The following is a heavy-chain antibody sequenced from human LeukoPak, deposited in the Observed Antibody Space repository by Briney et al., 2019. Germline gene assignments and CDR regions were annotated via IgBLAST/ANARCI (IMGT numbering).Heavy chain of an antibody. Sequence: PGGSLRLSCAASGFTFDDYGMSSVRQAPGKGLGWVCGINWNGDSTGYADSVKGRFTISRDNAKNSLYLQMNSLRAEDTALYYCARVWYLGYYDSSGYFDYWGQGTLVTVSS. CDR3: ARVWYLGYYDSSGYFDY. J-gene: IGHJ4*02. V-gene: IGHV3-20*04. CDR2: INWNGDST. CDR1: GFTFDDYG. D-gene: IGHD3-22*01.